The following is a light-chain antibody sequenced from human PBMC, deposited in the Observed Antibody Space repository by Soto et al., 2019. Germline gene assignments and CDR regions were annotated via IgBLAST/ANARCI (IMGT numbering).Light chain of an antibody. V-gene: IGKV3-11*01. CDR3: QQRSNSSYT. CDR1: QSVSSY. Sequence: EIVLTQSPGTLSLSPGERATLSCGASQSVSSYLAWYQQKPGQAPRLLIYDASNRATGIPARFSGSGSGTGFSLTISSLEPEDFAIYYCQQRSNSSYTLGQGTKLEIK. CDR2: DAS. J-gene: IGKJ2*01.